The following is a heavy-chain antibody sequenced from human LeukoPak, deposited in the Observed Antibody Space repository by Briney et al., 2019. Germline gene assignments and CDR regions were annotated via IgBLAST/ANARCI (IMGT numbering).Heavy chain of an antibody. J-gene: IGHJ4*02. V-gene: IGHV3-53*01. CDR2: IFSNGDT. Sequence: GGSLRLSCAASGYPFSSNWMTWVRQAPGKGLEWVSLIFSNGDTHYADSVRGRFTISRDTSKNTVSLQMNSLRVEDTAMYYCTRDQMNYWGQGTLVTVSS. CDR3: TRDQMNY. D-gene: IGHD5-24*01. CDR1: GYPFSSNW.